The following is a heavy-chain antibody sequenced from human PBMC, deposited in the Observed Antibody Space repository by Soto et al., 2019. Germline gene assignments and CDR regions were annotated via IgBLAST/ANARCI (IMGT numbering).Heavy chain of an antibody. CDR2: ISPYNGNT. J-gene: IGHJ6*02. V-gene: IGHV1-18*01. D-gene: IGHD3-10*01. Sequence: ASVKGSCKTSRYAFLSCGMTWVRQSPVHGLERLGWISPYNGNTNYAQNLQGRVTTTTHTSTSTAYMEVRSLRSDDTAVYYCTKSGYYFGSGSPQDYYYGMDVWGQGTTDTVSS. CDR1: RYAFLSCG. CDR3: TKSGYYFGSGSPQDYYYGMDV.